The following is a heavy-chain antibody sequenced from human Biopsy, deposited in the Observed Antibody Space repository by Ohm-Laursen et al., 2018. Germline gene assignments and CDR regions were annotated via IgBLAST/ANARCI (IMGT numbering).Heavy chain of an antibody. CDR1: GGTFNNYA. V-gene: IGHV1-69*01. Sequence: SSVKVSCNASGGTFNNYAISWVRQAPGPGLEWMGGISPVFGAVKYAEKFRGRLTITAGESPGTAYMELNSLTSDDTAVYYCATDAVGGLAVFGGQGTLVTVSS. J-gene: IGHJ4*02. CDR2: ISPVFGAV. D-gene: IGHD3-16*01. CDR3: ATDAVGGLAVF.